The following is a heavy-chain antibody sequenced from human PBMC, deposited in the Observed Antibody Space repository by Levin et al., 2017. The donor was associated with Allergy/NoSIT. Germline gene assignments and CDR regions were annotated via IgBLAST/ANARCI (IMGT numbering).Heavy chain of an antibody. CDR2: MNPSSGDA. CDR3: ARGRFFRDSDGYNVYTY. CDR1: GYTFIDYH. J-gene: IGHJ4*02. Sequence: PGESLKISCGTSGYTFIDYHINWVRQAAGQGLEWMGWMNPSSGDAGFARRFEGRVSLTRDTSINTAYMELRGLTVDDTGVYFCARGRFFRDSDGYNVYTYWGQGTLVTVSS. V-gene: IGHV1-8*01. D-gene: IGHD3-3*01.